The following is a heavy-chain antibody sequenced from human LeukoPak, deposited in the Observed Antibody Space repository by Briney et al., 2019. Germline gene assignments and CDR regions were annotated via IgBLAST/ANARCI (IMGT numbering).Heavy chain of an antibody. J-gene: IGHJ5*02. D-gene: IGHD7-27*01. V-gene: IGHV3-23*01. Sequence: GGSLRLSCATSGFTFSSATMMWVRQAPGKGLEFVSGVGPSGGTGTYADSVRGRFTISRDNSKNTLYLQMNSLRVEDTAVYYCAKDPNWDRGSWGQGTLVTVSS. CDR1: GFTFSSAT. CDR3: AKDPNWDRGS. CDR2: VGPSGGTG.